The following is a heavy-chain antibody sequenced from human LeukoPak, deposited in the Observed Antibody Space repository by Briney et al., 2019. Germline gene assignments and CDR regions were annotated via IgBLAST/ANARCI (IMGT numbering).Heavy chain of an antibody. V-gene: IGHV1-2*02. Sequence: ASVKVSCKASGYTFTGYYMHWVRQAPGQGLEWMEWINPNSGGTNYAQKFQGRVTMTRDTAISTAYMELSRLRSDDTAVYYCASQAAGPNGVYYYYMDVWGKGTTVTVSS. CDR3: ASQAAGPNGVYYYYMDV. D-gene: IGHD6-13*01. J-gene: IGHJ6*03. CDR1: GYTFTGYY. CDR2: INPNSGGT.